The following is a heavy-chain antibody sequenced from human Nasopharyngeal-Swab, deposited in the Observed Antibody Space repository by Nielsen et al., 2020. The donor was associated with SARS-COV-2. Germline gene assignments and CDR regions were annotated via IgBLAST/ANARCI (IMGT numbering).Heavy chain of an antibody. CDR3: AKNGGNSGSIHAFDI. Sequence: VRQMPGKGLEWVAVISYDGSNKYYADSVKGRFTISRDNSKNTLYLQMNSLRAEDTAVYYCAKNGGNSGSIHAFDIWGQGTMVTVSS. J-gene: IGHJ3*02. CDR2: ISYDGSNK. D-gene: IGHD4-23*01. V-gene: IGHV3-30*18.